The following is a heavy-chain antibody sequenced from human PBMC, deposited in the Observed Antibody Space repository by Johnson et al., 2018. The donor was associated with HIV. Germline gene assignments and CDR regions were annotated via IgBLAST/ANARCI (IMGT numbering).Heavy chain of an antibody. CDR3: ARGRKTVTTVRPSAFDI. CDR1: GFTFSSYG. CDR2: ISFDGSNK. D-gene: IGHD4-17*01. J-gene: IGHJ3*02. Sequence: QVQLVESGGGVVQPGRSLRLSCAASGFTFSSYGMHWVRQAPGKGLEWVAVISFDGSNKYYADSVTGRFTISRDNSKNTLYLQMNSLRAEDTAVYYCARGRKTVTTVRPSAFDIWGQGTMVTVSS. V-gene: IGHV3-30*03.